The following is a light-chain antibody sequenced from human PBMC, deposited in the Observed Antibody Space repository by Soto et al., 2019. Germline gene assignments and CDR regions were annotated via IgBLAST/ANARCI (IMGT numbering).Light chain of an antibody. Sequence: ENVLTQSPGTLSLSPGERATLSCRASQSVGSYLGWYQKKPGQAPRLLIYGASNRATGIPDRFSGSGSGTDITLTISRLEPEDFAVYYCQHYGGPPPWTFGQGTKVEIK. CDR3: QHYGGPPPWT. V-gene: IGKV3-20*01. CDR2: GAS. CDR1: QSVGSY. J-gene: IGKJ1*01.